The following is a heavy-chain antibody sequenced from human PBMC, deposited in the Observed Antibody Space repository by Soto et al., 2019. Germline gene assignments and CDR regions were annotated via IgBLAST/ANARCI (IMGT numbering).Heavy chain of an antibody. CDR1: GGSISSYY. D-gene: IGHD3-3*01. CDR3: ARGVRITIFGVVTPPYYMDV. CDR2: IYYSGST. Sequence: SETLSLTCAVSGGSISSYYWSWIRQPPGKGLEWIGYIYYSGSTNYNPSLKSRVTISVDASKNQFSLKLSSVTAADTAVYYCARGVRITIFGVVTPPYYMDVWGKGTTVTVSS. V-gene: IGHV4-59*01. J-gene: IGHJ6*03.